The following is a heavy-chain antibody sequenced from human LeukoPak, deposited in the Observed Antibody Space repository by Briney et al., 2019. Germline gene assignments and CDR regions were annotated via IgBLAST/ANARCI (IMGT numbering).Heavy chain of an antibody. CDR2: ISGSGGTGT. J-gene: IGHJ1*01. D-gene: IGHD6-13*01. V-gene: IGHV3-23*01. CDR3: ARKGQGSNWAAEYFQN. Sequence: GGSLRLSCAASGFTFSSYAMSWVRQAPGKGLEWVSAISGSGGTGTYYADSVKGRFTISRDNSENTLYLQMNSLRAEDTAVYYCARKGQGSNWAAEYFQNWGQGTLVTVSS. CDR1: GFTFSSYA.